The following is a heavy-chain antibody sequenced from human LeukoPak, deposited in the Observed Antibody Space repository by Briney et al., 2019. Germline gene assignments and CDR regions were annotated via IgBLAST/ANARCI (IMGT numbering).Heavy chain of an antibody. CDR1: GYSISNGYY. CDR3: ARGPSSTSDCSGGSCYSYYYYYMDV. Sequence: PSETLSLTCTVAGYSISNGYYWGWIRQPPGKGLEWIGNIYHSGSTNYNPSLKSRVTISVDTSKNQFSLKLSSVTAADTAVYYCARGPSSTSDCSGGSCYSYYYYYMDVWGKGTTVTVSS. J-gene: IGHJ6*03. D-gene: IGHD2-15*01. V-gene: IGHV4-38-2*02. CDR2: IYHSGST.